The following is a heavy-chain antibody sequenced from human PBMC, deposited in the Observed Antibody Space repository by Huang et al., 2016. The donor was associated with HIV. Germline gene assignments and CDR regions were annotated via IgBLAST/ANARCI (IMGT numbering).Heavy chain of an antibody. CDR3: ATKTAAMDI. V-gene: IGHV3-7*01. CDR1: TFTFGAYW. J-gene: IGHJ6*02. CDR2: IKQDEREK. D-gene: IGHD1-7*01. Sequence: VESGGRLVQPGGSIRLSCVGSTFTFGAYWMSWVRQSPGKGLGWVANIKQDEREKDYVEAVKGRFNISRDNAKKVLFLGMNNVRVEDTATYYCATKTAAMDIWGQGTTVTVS.